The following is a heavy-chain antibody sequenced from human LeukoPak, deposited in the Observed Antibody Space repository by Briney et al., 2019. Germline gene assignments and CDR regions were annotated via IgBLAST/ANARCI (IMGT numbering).Heavy chain of an antibody. V-gene: IGHV1-18*01. J-gene: IGHJ2*01. CDR3: ARVVAARNWYFDL. D-gene: IGHD6-6*01. CDR1: GYTFTSYG. Sequence: ASVKVSCKASGYTFTSYGISWVRQAPGQGLEWMGWISAYNGNTNYAQKLQGRVTMTRDTSISTAYMELSRLRSDDTAVYYCARVVAARNWYFDLWGRGTLVTVSS. CDR2: ISAYNGNT.